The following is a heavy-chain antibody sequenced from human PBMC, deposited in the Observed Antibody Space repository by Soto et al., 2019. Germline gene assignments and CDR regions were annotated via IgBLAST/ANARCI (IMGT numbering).Heavy chain of an antibody. CDR1: GGSISSYY. Sequence: SETLSLTCTVSGGSISSYYWSWIRQPPGKGLEWIGYIYYSGSTNYNPSLKSRVTISVDTSKNQFSLKLSSVTAADTAVYYCARALNYYDSSGYPFYYGMDVWGQGTTVTVSS. J-gene: IGHJ6*02. D-gene: IGHD3-22*01. CDR3: ARALNYYDSSGYPFYYGMDV. CDR2: IYYSGST. V-gene: IGHV4-59*01.